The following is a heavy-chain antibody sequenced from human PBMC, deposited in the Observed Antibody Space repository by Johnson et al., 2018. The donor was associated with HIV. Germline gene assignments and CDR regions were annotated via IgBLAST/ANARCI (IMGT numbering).Heavy chain of an antibody. CDR3: ARALGATGEAFDI. V-gene: IGHV3-9*01. D-gene: IGHD1-26*01. CDR1: GFTFDDYA. Sequence: VQLVESGGGLVQPGRSLRLSCAASGFTFDDYAMHWVRQAPGKGLEWVSGISWNSGSIGYADSVKGRFTISRDNAKNSLYLQMNSLRAEDTAVYYCARALGATGEAFDIWGQGTMVTVSS. CDR2: ISWNSGSI. J-gene: IGHJ3*02.